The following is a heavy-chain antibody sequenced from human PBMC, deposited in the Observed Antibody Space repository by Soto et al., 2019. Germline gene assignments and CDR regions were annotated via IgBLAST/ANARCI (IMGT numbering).Heavy chain of an antibody. Sequence: EVQLVESGGGLVQPGGSLRLSCTASGFTFCDSWMTWVRQAPGKGLEWVARIKPDESEKKYADSVKGRFSISRDNAKNSMDLQMDSRRGEDTAVYYCVRGGSNYAAWGQGTLVTVSS. V-gene: IGHV3-7*01. CDR1: GFTFCDSW. CDR3: VRGGSNYAA. D-gene: IGHD4-4*01. J-gene: IGHJ5*02. CDR2: IKPDESEK.